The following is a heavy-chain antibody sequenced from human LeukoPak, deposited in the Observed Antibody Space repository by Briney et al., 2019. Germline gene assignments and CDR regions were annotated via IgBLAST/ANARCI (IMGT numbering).Heavy chain of an antibody. CDR2: ISSSGSYI. CDR3: TRTCGTGSYFDY. CDR1: GFTFSSYN. J-gene: IGHJ4*02. V-gene: IGHV3-21*06. Sequence: GGSLRLSCAASGFTFSSYNMNWVRQAPGKGLEWVSSISSSGSYIYYADSVKGRFTISRDNVKSSVYLHMGRLGADDAAVYYCTRTCGTGSYFDYWGQGSLVTVSS. D-gene: IGHD6-19*01.